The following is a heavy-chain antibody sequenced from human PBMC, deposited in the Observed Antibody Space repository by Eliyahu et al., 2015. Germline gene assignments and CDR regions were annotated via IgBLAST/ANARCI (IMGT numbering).Heavy chain of an antibody. CDR2: IYPGNFET. V-gene: IGHV5-51*01. D-gene: IGHD3-10*01. J-gene: IGHJ3*02. CDR3: ATRFITMVRGAEWDAFDI. Sequence: EAQLVQSGAEVKKPGESXKISCKGSGXXLTNYWXGWVRQMPGKGLEWMGVIYPGNFETRYSPSFQGQVTISADRSISTAYLQWSSLRASDTAMYYCATRFITMVRGAEWDAFDIWGQGTMVTVSS. CDR1: GXXLTNYW.